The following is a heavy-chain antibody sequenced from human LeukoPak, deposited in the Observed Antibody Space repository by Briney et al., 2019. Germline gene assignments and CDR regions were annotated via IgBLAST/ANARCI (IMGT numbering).Heavy chain of an antibody. Sequence: ASVKVSCKASGGTFSSYAISWVRQAPGQGLEWMGGIIPIFGTANYAQKFQGRVTITADESTSTAYMELSSLRSEDTAVYYCARGSSSWIDYFDYWAREPWSPSPQ. J-gene: IGHJ4*02. V-gene: IGHV1-69*13. D-gene: IGHD6-13*01. CDR2: IIPIFGTA. CDR3: ARGSSSWIDYFDY. CDR1: GGTFSSYA.